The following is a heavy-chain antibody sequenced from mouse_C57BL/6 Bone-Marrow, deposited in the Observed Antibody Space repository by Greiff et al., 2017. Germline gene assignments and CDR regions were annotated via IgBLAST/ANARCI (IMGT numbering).Heavy chain of an antibody. J-gene: IGHJ1*03. CDR1: GFNIKDDY. D-gene: IGHD1-1*01. Sequence: VQLQQSGAELVRPGASVKLSCTASGFNIKDDYMNWVKQRPEQGLEWIGWIDPENGDTEYASKFQGKATITADTSSNTAYLQLSSLTSEDTAVYYCTTGLMGSSTRYFDVWGTGTTVTVSS. V-gene: IGHV14-4*01. CDR2: IDPENGDT. CDR3: TTGLMGSSTRYFDV.